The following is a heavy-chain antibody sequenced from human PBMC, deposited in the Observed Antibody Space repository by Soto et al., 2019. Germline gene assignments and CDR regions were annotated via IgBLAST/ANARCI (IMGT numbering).Heavy chain of an antibody. CDR3: ARDRVRDCSGGSCLLNWFDP. D-gene: IGHD2-15*01. Sequence: QVQLVQSGAEVKKPGSSVKVSCKASGGTFSSYAISWVRQAPGQGLEWMGGIIPSFGTANYAQKFQGRVRITADESTSTAYMELSSLRSEDTAVYYCARDRVRDCSGGSCLLNWFDPWGQGTLVTVSS. CDR2: IIPSFGTA. J-gene: IGHJ5*02. V-gene: IGHV1-69*01. CDR1: GGTFSSYA.